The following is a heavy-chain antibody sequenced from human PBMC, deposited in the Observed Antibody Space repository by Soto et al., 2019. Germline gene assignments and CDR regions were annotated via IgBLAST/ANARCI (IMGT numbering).Heavy chain of an antibody. Sequence: ASVKVSCKASGYTFTSYAMHWVRQAPGQRLEWMGWINAGNGNTKYSQKFQGRVTITRDTSASTAYMELSSLRSEDTAVYYCARHPSIAARPHWFDPWGQGTLVTV. J-gene: IGHJ5*02. V-gene: IGHV1-3*01. CDR1: GYTFTSYA. D-gene: IGHD6-6*01. CDR3: ARHPSIAARPHWFDP. CDR2: INAGNGNT.